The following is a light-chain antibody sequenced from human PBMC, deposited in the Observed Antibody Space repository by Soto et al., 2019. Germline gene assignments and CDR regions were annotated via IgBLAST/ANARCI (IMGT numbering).Light chain of an antibody. Sequence: QSVLTQPPSASGTPGQRVTISCSGSSSNIGSNTVNWYQQLPGTAPKLLIYSNNQRPSGVPDRFSGSKSGTSASLAISGLQSEDEGDYYWAAWDDSLNGVVFGGGTKLTVL. V-gene: IGLV1-44*01. J-gene: IGLJ2*01. CDR1: SSNIGSNT. CDR3: AAWDDSLNGVV. CDR2: SNN.